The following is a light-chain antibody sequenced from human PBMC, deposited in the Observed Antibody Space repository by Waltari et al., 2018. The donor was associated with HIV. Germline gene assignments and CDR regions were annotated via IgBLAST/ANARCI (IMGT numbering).Light chain of an antibody. CDR2: QTS. CDR1: QNLGSY. CDR3: QQTYYVPFT. J-gene: IGKJ3*01. Sequence: QMSQSPSSLAASVGDRVSITCRASQNLGSYLSWYRQGPGKAPVLLLYQTSRLHTGVSSRFSGSGSGTEFTLTITDLQPEDFATYVCQQTYYVPFTFGPGTTVDV. V-gene: IGKV1-39*01.